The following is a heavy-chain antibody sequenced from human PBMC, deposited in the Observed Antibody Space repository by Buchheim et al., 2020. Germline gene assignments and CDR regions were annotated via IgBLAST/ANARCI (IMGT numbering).Heavy chain of an antibody. CDR1: GFTFSSYG. D-gene: IGHD2-8*01. V-gene: IGHV3-33*06. CDR3: VKGYCTNGVCYTDY. Sequence: QVELVESGGGVVQPGRSLRLSCAASGFTFSSYGMHWVRQAPGKGLEWLAVIWFDGSNIYYADSVKGRFTISRDSSKNTLYLQMNSLRAEDAAVYYCVKGYCTNGVCYTDYWGQGT. J-gene: IGHJ4*02. CDR2: IWFDGSNI.